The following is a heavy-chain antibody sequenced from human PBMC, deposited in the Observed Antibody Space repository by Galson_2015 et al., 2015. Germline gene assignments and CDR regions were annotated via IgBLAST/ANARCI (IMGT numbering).Heavy chain of an antibody. Sequence: SETLSLTCTVSGGSVSSGSYYWSWIRQPPGKGLEWIGYIYYSGSTNYNPSLKSRVTISVDTSKNQFSLKLSSVTAADTAVYYCASAGPGRYFDYWGQGTLVTVSS. V-gene: IGHV4-61*01. J-gene: IGHJ4*02. CDR2: IYYSGST. CDR1: GGSVSSGSYY. CDR3: ASAGPGRYFDY. D-gene: IGHD3-10*01.